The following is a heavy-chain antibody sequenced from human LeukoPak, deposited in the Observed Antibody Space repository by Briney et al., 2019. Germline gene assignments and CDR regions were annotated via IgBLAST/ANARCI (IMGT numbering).Heavy chain of an antibody. Sequence: PGGSLRLSCAASGFTFSSYSMNWVRRAPGKGLEWVSSISSSSSYIYYADSVKGRFTISRDNAKNSLYLQMNSLRAEDTAVYYCARDPYSGYPYFDYWGQGTLVTVSS. J-gene: IGHJ4*02. CDR2: ISSSSSYI. D-gene: IGHD5-12*01. CDR1: GFTFSSYS. V-gene: IGHV3-21*01. CDR3: ARDPYSGYPYFDY.